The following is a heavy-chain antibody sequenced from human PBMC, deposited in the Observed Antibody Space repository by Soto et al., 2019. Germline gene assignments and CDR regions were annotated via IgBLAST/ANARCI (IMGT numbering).Heavy chain of an antibody. D-gene: IGHD6-19*01. CDR1: GYTFASYY. CDR3: ARSPTGYSSGWYVFDY. V-gene: IGHV1-46*01. J-gene: IGHJ4*02. Sequence: ASVKVSCKASGYTFASYYMHWVRQAPGQGLEWMGIINPSGGSTSYARKFQGRVTMTRDTSTSTVYMELSSLRSEDTAVYYCARSPTGYSSGWYVFDYWGQGTLVTVSS. CDR2: INPSGGST.